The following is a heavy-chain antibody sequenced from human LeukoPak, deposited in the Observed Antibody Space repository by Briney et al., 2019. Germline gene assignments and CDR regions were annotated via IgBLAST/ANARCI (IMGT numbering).Heavy chain of an antibody. D-gene: IGHD4-11*01. CDR2: ISSSGSST. CDR1: GFSFSRFS. Sequence: GGSLRLSCAASGFSFSRFSMNWVRQAPGKGLEWVSSISSSGSSTYYADSVKGRFTISRDNAKNTLYLQMNSLRAEDTAVYYCSGAHYSSGWHYFDYWGQGTLVIVSS. J-gene: IGHJ4*02. V-gene: IGHV3-21*01. CDR3: SGAHYSSGWHYFDY.